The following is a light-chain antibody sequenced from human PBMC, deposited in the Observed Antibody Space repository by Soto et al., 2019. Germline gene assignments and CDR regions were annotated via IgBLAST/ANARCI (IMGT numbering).Light chain of an antibody. CDR3: AAWDERLKGWM. CDR2: GDN. CDR1: SSNIGSNS. Sequence: QSVLIQPPSVSGTPGQRVIISCSGSSSNIGSNSANWYQQLPGTAPGLLIYGDNKRPSRVPDRFSGSKSGTSASLAISGLQSGDEADYYGAAWDERLKGWMFGGGTKLTVL. J-gene: IGLJ3*02. V-gene: IGLV1-44*01.